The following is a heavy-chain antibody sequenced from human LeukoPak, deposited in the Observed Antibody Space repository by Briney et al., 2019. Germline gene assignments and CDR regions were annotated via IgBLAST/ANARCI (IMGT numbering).Heavy chain of an antibody. CDR2: IYNGDDA. CDR1: GFAVSSEY. Sequence: AGGSLRLSCAASGFAVSSEYMSWVRQAPGKGLEWVAVIYNGDDAYYADSVKGRFTISRDSSKNTVYLQMNNLRAEDTAVYYCARVLRYQLPPDYWGQGTLVTVSS. V-gene: IGHV3-53*01. J-gene: IGHJ4*02. D-gene: IGHD2-2*01. CDR3: ARVLRYQLPPDY.